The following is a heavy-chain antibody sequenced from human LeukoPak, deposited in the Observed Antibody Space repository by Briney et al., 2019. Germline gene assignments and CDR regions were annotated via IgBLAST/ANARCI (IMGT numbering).Heavy chain of an antibody. V-gene: IGHV4-4*08. J-gene: IGHJ3*01. Sequence: SETLSLTCTVSGGSINAFYWSWIRQPPGKGLECIAYVRANGENNYNPSLKSRLPISPDTDNSQISLRLKFVTAADTAISYCARQPANTAAFDVWGQGERVTVSA. CDR3: ARQPANTAAFDV. CDR1: GGSINAFY. D-gene: IGHD5-18*01. CDR2: VRANGEN.